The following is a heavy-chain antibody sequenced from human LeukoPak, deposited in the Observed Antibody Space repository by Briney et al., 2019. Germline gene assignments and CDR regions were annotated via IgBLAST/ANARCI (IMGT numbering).Heavy chain of an antibody. CDR3: ARDGLPGSGSYYRWFDP. Sequence: GRSLRLSCAASGFTFSSYAMHWVRQAPGKGLEWVAIIWYDGNNKYYTDSVKGRFTISRDNSKNTLYLQMNSLRAEDTAVYYCARDGLPGSGSYYRWFDPWGQGTLVTVSS. J-gene: IGHJ5*02. V-gene: IGHV3-33*08. CDR1: GFTFSSYA. CDR2: IWYDGNNK. D-gene: IGHD3-10*01.